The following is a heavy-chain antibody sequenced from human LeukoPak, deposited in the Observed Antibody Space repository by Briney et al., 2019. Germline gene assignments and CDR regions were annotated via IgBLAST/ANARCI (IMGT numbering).Heavy chain of an antibody. V-gene: IGHV1-2*02. CDR2: INPNSGGT. CDR1: GYTFTGYY. J-gene: IGHJ4*02. CDR3: ARGASTMVRGIIQRSDN. Sequence: ASVKVSCKASGYTFTGYYMHWVRQAPGQGLEWMGWINPNSGGTNYAQKFQGRVTMTRDTSISTAYMELSRLRSDDTAVYYCARGASTMVRGIIQRSDNWGQGTLVTVSS. D-gene: IGHD3-10*01.